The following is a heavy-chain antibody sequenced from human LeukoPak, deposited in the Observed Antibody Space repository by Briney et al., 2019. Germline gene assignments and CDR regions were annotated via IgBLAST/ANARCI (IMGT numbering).Heavy chain of an antibody. CDR2: ISRSSTTM. CDR1: EFSFSAYA. Sequence: GGSLRLSCAASEFSFSAYAMNWVRQAPGKGLEWISYISRSSTTMYYADSVEGRFTISRDNTKNSLYLQMNSLRAEDTAVYYCARDGAAARPWYFDYWGQGTLVTVSS. V-gene: IGHV3-48*04. D-gene: IGHD6-6*01. CDR3: ARDGAAARPWYFDY. J-gene: IGHJ4*02.